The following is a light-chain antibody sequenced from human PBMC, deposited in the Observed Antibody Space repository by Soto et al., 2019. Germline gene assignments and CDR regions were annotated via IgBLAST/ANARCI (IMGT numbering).Light chain of an antibody. V-gene: IGKV1-5*03. CDR3: QQYHSYPLT. Sequence: DIQMTQSPSTLSASVGERVTITCRARQSISAWLAWYQQKPGKAPKLLISKASNVESGVPSRFSGSGSGTSFTLTISSLQPDDFTTYYCQQYHSYPLTCGQGTRLEIK. J-gene: IGKJ5*01. CDR2: KAS. CDR1: QSISAW.